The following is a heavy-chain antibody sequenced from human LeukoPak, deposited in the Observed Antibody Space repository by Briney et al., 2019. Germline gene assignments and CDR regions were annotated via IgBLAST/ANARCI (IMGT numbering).Heavy chain of an antibody. CDR1: GFTFSSYG. CDR3: AKDREYSGSYRPGPTRYYYGMDV. CDR2: ISGTGGNT. V-gene: IGHV3-23*01. D-gene: IGHD1-26*01. J-gene: IGHJ6*02. Sequence: GGSLRLSCAASGFTFSSYGMSWVRQAPGKGLEWVSGISGTGGNTYYTDSVKGPSTISRDNSKNTLYLQMNSLRAEDTAVFYCAKDREYSGSYRPGPTRYYYGMDVWGQGATVTVS.